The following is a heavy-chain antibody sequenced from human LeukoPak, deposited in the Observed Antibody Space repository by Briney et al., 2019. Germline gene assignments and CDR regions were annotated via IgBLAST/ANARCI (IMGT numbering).Heavy chain of an antibody. V-gene: IGHV3-23*01. Sequence: GGSLRLSCAASGFTFSGHAMSWVRQAPGKGLNWLSTITGGAENTYYAASVKGRFTISRDNSRSTVYLQMDSLRVEDTAVYYCAKVLSGSQDYWGQGTLATVFS. CDR2: ITGGAENT. CDR1: GFTFSGHA. CDR3: AKVLSGSQDY. D-gene: IGHD1-26*01. J-gene: IGHJ4*02.